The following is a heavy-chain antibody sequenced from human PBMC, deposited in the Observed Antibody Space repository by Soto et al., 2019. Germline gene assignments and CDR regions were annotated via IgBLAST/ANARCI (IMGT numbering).Heavy chain of an antibody. CDR2: INHSGST. Sequence: SETLSLTCAVSGGSISSSNWWSWVRQPPGKGLEWIGEINHSGSTNYNPSLKSRVTISVDTSKNQFSLKLSSVTAADTAVYYCARVRSGGYSSYPPHFDYWGQGTLVTVSS. V-gene: IGHV4-4*02. CDR1: GGSISSSNW. CDR3: ARVRSGGYSSYPPHFDY. D-gene: IGHD6-13*01. J-gene: IGHJ4*02.